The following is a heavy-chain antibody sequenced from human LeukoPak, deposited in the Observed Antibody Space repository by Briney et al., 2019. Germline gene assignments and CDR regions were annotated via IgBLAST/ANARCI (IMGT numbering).Heavy chain of an antibody. V-gene: IGHV3-30-3*01. J-gene: IGHJ4*02. CDR1: GFTFSSYA. D-gene: IGHD3-22*01. Sequence: GRSLRLSCAASGFTFSSYAMHWVRQAPGKGLEWVAVISYDGSNKYYADSVKGRFTISRDNSKNTLYLQMNSLRAEDTAVYYCARAGRYYDSSSFDYWGQGTLVTVSS. CDR3: ARAGRYYDSSSFDY. CDR2: ISYDGSNK.